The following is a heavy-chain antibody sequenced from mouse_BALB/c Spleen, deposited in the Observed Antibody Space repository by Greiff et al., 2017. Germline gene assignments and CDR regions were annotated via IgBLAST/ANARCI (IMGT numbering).Heavy chain of an antibody. D-gene: IGHD2-12*01. CDR3: ARSGVTGEYAMDY. J-gene: IGHJ4*01. CDR2: IDPANGNT. Sequence: EVKLMESGAELVKPGASVKLSCTASGFNIKDTYMHWVKQRPEQGLEWIGRIDPANGNTKYDPKFQGKATITADTSSNTAYLQLSSLTSEDTAVYYCARSGVTGEYAMDYWGQGTSVTVSS. CDR1: GFNIKDTY. V-gene: IGHV14-3*02.